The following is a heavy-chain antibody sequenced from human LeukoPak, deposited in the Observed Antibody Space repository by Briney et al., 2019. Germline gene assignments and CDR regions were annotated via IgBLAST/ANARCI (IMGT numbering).Heavy chain of an antibody. V-gene: IGHV5-51*01. D-gene: IGHD1-1*01. J-gene: IGHJ4*02. CDR3: ARQDGNSKYYFDY. CDR2: IYPGDSDT. Sequence: GESLKISCKGSGYSFTYYWIGWVRQLPGKGLEWMGIIYPGDSDTRYRPSFQGQVTISVDRSISTAYLQWSSLKASDTAMYYCARQDGNSKYYFDYWCQGTLVTVSS. CDR1: GYSFTYYW.